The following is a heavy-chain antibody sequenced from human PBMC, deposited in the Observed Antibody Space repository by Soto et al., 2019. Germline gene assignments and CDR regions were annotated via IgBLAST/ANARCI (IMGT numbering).Heavy chain of an antibody. V-gene: IGHV3-21*01. J-gene: IGHJ4*02. CDR1: GFTFSSYS. CDR2: ISSSSSYI. D-gene: IGHD3-3*01. CDR3: ASAYYDFWSGYHAFDY. Sequence: GGSLRLSCAASGFTFSSYSMNWVRQAPGKGLEWVSSISSSSSYIYYADSVKGRFTISRDNAKNSLYLQMNSLRAEDTAVYYCASAYYDFWSGYHAFDYWGQGTLVTVSS.